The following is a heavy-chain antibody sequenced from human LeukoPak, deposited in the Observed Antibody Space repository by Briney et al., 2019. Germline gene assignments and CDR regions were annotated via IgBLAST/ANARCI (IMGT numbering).Heavy chain of an antibody. CDR3: ARVHVNSGYYFGDAFDI. V-gene: IGHV4-38-2*02. D-gene: IGHD3-22*01. CDR1: GYSITRGSY. J-gene: IGHJ3*02. CDR2: IYHSGST. Sequence: SETLSLTCTVSGYSITRGSYWGWIRQPPGKGLEWIVNIYHSGSTYYNPSLKSRVTISVDTSKNQFSLKLSSVTAADTAIYYCARVHVNSGYYFGDAFDIWGQGTMVTVSS.